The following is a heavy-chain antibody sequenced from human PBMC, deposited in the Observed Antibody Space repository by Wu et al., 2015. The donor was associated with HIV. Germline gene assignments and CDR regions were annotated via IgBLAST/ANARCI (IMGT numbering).Heavy chain of an antibody. CDR1: GDSLTKLS. V-gene: IGHV1-24*01. Sequence: HVQLEQSGAVVRKPGASVRVPCKVSGDSLTKLSIHWVRQTPGKGLDWMGGFDPEDGKTIYAQRFQGRFVMTEDRSTDTAYLDLKNLRSEDTATYYCARGIGYSGSYYFAEYFQHWGQGTLVTVSS. CDR2: FDPEDGKT. CDR3: ARGIGYSGSYYFAEYFQH. D-gene: IGHD1-26*01. J-gene: IGHJ1*01.